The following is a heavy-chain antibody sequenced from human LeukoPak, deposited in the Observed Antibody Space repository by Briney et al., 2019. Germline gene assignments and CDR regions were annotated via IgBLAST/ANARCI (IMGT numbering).Heavy chain of an antibody. Sequence: GGSLRLSCAASGFTFSSYAMHWVRQAPGKGLEWVAVISYDGSNKYYADSVKGRFTISRDNSKNTLYLQMNSLRAEDTAVYYCARDLAAPLEYFQHWGQGTLVTVSS. J-gene: IGHJ1*01. V-gene: IGHV3-30-3*01. CDR2: ISYDGSNK. CDR3: ARDLAAPLEYFQH. CDR1: GFTFSSYA. D-gene: IGHD6-13*01.